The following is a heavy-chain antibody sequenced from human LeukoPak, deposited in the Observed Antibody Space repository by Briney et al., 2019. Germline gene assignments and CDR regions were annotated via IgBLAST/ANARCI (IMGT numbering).Heavy chain of an antibody. CDR3: ARGPQSYYDFWSGYSNYYYMDV. Sequence: GASVKVSCKASGGTFSSYAISWVRQATGQGLEWMGWMNPNSGNTGYAQKFQGRVTITRNTSISTAYMELSSLRSEDTAVYYCARGPQSYYDFWSGYSNYYYMDVWGKGTTVTVSS. CDR2: MNPNSGNT. V-gene: IGHV1-8*03. CDR1: GGTFSSYA. D-gene: IGHD3-3*01. J-gene: IGHJ6*03.